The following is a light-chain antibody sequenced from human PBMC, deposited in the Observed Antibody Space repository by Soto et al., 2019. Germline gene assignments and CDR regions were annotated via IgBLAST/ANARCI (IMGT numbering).Light chain of an antibody. Sequence: DIQMTRSPSSLSASVGDRVTITCRASQGISNYLAWYQQKPGKVPKLLIYAASTLQSGVSSRFSGSGSGTDFTLTISSLQPEDVASYYCQKYNSGPWTFGQGTKVEIK. J-gene: IGKJ1*01. V-gene: IGKV1-27*01. CDR1: QGISNY. CDR2: AAS. CDR3: QKYNSGPWT.